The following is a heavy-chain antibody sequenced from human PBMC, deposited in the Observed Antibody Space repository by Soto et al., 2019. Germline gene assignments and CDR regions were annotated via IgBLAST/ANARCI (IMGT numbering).Heavy chain of an antibody. D-gene: IGHD5-12*01. Sequence: QVQLVQSVAEVKKPGSSVTVSCKSSGGTFSSYTISWVRQAPGHGLEWMGGIIPIFGTANYAQKFQGRVTITADEATRASYMELSSLRSEDTAVYYSAGANHRWLQLWYFDLWGRGTLVTVSA. CDR1: GGTFSSYT. CDR3: AGANHRWLQLWYFDL. V-gene: IGHV1-69*12. J-gene: IGHJ2*01. CDR2: IIPIFGTA.